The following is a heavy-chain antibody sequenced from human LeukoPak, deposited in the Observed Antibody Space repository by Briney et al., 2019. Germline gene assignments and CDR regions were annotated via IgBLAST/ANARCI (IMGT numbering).Heavy chain of an antibody. V-gene: IGHV3-23*01. D-gene: IGHD6-13*01. J-gene: IGHJ5*02. CDR2: ISGSGDII. CDR3: AKEGGRSSSSWYWFDP. CDR1: GFTFNNYA. Sequence: GGSLRFSCAASGFTFNNYAMTWVRQAPGKGLEWVSAISGSGDIIYYADSVKGRFTISRDNSKSTLYLQMHSLRAEDTAIYFCAKEGGRSSSSWYWFDPWGQGTLVTVSS.